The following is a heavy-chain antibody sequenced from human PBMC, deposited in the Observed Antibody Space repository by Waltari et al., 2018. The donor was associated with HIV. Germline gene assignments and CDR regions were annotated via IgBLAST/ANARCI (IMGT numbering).Heavy chain of an antibody. CDR3: ARGATAMVTGSLGAFDI. D-gene: IGHD5-18*01. CDR2: INPNSGVT. J-gene: IGHJ3*02. Sequence: QVQLVQSGAEVKKPGASVKVSCNASGYTFTGYYMHWVRQAPGQGLEWMGWINPNSGVTNYAQKFQGRVTMTRDTSISTSYMELSRLRSDDTAVYYCARGATAMVTGSLGAFDIWGQGTMVTVSS. CDR1: GYTFTGYY. V-gene: IGHV1-2*02.